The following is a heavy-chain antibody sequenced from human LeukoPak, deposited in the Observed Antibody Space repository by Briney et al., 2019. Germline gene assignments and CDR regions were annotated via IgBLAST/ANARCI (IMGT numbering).Heavy chain of an antibody. D-gene: IGHD4-23*01. Sequence: GGSLRLSCAASGFTFSSYAMSWVRQAPGKGLEWVANIKQDGSEQYYVHSVKGRFTVSRDNAKNSLYLEMNSLRAEDTAVYYCARRGNLDYWGQGTLVTVSS. CDR2: IKQDGSEQ. CDR1: GFTFSSYA. J-gene: IGHJ4*02. V-gene: IGHV3-7*05. CDR3: ARRGNLDY.